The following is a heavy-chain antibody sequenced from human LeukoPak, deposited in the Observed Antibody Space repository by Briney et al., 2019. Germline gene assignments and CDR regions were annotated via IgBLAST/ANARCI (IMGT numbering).Heavy chain of an antibody. CDR3: ARAPMVRGVIAWFDP. D-gene: IGHD3-10*01. Sequence: ASVKVSCKASGYTFTSYGISWVRQAPGQGLGWMGWINAYNGDTNYAQTLQGRVTMTTDTSTSTAYMELRSLRSDDTAVYYCARAPMVRGVIAWFDPWGQGTLVTVSS. J-gene: IGHJ5*02. CDR2: INAYNGDT. V-gene: IGHV1-18*01. CDR1: GYTFTSYG.